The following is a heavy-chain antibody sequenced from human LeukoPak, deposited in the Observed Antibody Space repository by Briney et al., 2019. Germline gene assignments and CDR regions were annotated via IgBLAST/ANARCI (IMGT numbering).Heavy chain of an antibody. CDR1: GFTFGTYA. Sequence: GGSLRLSCAASGFTFGTYAMSWVRQAPGKGLEWVSGISGSGGSTYYADSVKGRFTISRDNSKNTLYLQMNSLRAEDTAVYYCAKVITILGVVDYWGQGILVTVSS. CDR2: ISGSGGST. D-gene: IGHD3-3*01. V-gene: IGHV3-23*01. CDR3: AKVITILGVVDY. J-gene: IGHJ4*02.